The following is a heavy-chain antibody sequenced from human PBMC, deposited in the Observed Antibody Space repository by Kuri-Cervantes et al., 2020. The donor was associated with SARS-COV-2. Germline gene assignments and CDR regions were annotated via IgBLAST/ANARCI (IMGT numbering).Heavy chain of an antibody. CDR2: ISGSGGST. J-gene: IGHJ6*03. CDR3: AKVVVAATPREGYYYYMDV. V-gene: IGHV3-23*01. Sequence: GESLKISCAASGSTFSSHAMSWVRQAPGKGLEWVSAISGSGGSTYYADSVKGRFTISRDNSKNTLYLQMNSLRAEDTAVYYCAKVVVAATPREGYYYYMDVWGKGTTVTVSS. D-gene: IGHD2-15*01. CDR1: GSTFSSHA.